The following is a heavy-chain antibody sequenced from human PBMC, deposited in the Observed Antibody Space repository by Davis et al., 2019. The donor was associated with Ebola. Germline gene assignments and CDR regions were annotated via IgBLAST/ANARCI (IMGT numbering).Heavy chain of an antibody. CDR3: ARDVSGYDFWSGYSNYYYGMDV. V-gene: IGHV3-48*02. J-gene: IGHJ6*02. CDR2: ISSSSSTI. CDR1: GFTVSSNY. Sequence: GGSLRLSCAASGFTVSSNYMNWVRQAPGKGLEWVSYISSSSSTIYYADSVKGRFTISRDNAKNSLYLQMKSLRDEDTAVYYCARDVSGYDFWSGYSNYYYGMDVWGQGTTVTVSS. D-gene: IGHD3-3*01.